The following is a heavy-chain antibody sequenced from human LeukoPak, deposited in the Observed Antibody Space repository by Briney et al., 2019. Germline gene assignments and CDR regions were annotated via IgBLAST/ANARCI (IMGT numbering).Heavy chain of an antibody. V-gene: IGHV4-59*01. J-gene: IGHJ4*02. CDR2: IYYSGST. CDR1: GGSISSNY. CDR3: ATSPKFGVVSD. D-gene: IGHD3-3*01. Sequence: SETLSLTCTVSGGSISSNYWNWIRQPPGKGLEWIGNIYYSGSTYYNPSLMSRVTISVDRSRNQFSLNLTSSTAADTAAYYCATSPKFGVVSDWGQGTLVTVSS.